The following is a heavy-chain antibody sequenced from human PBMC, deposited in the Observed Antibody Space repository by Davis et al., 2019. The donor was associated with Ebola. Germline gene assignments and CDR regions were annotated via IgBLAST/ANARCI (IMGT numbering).Heavy chain of an antibody. CDR2: IDGSGVRT. Sequence: GESLKISCAASGFTFSTYAISWVRQAPGKGLEWVSTIDGSGVRTYYADSVKGRFIISRDNSKNTLYLQLNSLRADDTAVYYCAKDGTSSRGSHAFDIWGQGTMVTVSS. V-gene: IGHV3-23*01. J-gene: IGHJ3*02. CDR3: AKDGTSSRGSHAFDI. D-gene: IGHD6-6*01. CDR1: GFTFSTYA.